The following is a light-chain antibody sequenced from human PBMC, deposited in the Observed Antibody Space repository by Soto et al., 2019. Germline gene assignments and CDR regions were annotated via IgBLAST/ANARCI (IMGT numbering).Light chain of an antibody. CDR3: QQYGSSPWT. Sequence: EIVLTQSPGTLSLSPGERATLSCRASQSLSSSYLAWYQQKPGQAPRLLISGASSRATGIPVRFGGSGSGTDFTLTISRLEPEDFAIYYCQQYGSSPWTFGPGTKVEIK. V-gene: IGKV3-20*01. J-gene: IGKJ1*01. CDR1: QSLSSSY. CDR2: GAS.